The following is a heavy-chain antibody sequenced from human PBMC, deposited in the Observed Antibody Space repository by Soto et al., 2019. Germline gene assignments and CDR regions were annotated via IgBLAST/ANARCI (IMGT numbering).Heavy chain of an antibody. CDR3: SRGVKEDSSGYYYYYYGMDV. Sequence: SVQVSCKASGGTFSSYAISWVRQAPGQGLEWMGGIIPIFGTANYAQKFQGRVTITADESTSTAYMELSSLRSEDTAVYYCSRGVKEDSSGYYYYYYGMDVWGQGTTVTVSS. CDR2: IIPIFGTA. J-gene: IGHJ6*02. D-gene: IGHD3-22*01. V-gene: IGHV1-69*13. CDR1: GGTFSSYA.